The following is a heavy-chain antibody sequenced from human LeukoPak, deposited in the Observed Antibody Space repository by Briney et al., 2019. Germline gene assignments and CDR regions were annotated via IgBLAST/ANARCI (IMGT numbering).Heavy chain of an antibody. CDR3: ARGGYYYDSSGPYYFDY. D-gene: IGHD3-22*01. V-gene: IGHV4-4*07. Sequence: PSAPLSLPCTVSGGSISSYYWSWFRRPAGTRLEWIGRIYTSGSTNYNPSLKSRVTMSVDTSKNQFSLKLSSVTSADTAVYYCARGGYYYDSSGPYYFDYWGQGTLVTVSS. CDR2: IYTSGST. J-gene: IGHJ4*02. CDR1: GGSISSYY.